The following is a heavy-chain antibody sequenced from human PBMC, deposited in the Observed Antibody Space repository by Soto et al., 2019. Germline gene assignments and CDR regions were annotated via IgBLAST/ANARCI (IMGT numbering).Heavy chain of an antibody. Sequence: QVQLLQWGAGLLKPSETLSLTCAVYGGSFSDFHWSWTRQPPGKGLEWIAEINLRGNTNYNPSLKSRVTMSVDTSQNQFSLKMTSVTAADTAVYYCARTHYSMDVWDKGTTVTVSS. J-gene: IGHJ6*03. CDR2: INLRGNT. CDR1: GGSFSDFH. V-gene: IGHV4-34*01. CDR3: ARTHYSMDV.